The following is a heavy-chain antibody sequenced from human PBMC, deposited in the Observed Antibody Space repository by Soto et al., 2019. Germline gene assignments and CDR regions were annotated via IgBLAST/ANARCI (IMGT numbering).Heavy chain of an antibody. J-gene: IGHJ4*02. V-gene: IGHV1-69*13. CDR2: IIPIFGTA. Sequence: ASVKVSCKASVFTSSGISWVRQAPGQRLEWMGGIIPIFGTANYAQKFQGRVTITADESTSTAYMELSSLRSEDTAVYYCARAVYDSSGYYYDYWGQGTLVTVSS. CDR3: ARAVYDSSGYYYDY. CDR1: VFTSSG. D-gene: IGHD3-22*01.